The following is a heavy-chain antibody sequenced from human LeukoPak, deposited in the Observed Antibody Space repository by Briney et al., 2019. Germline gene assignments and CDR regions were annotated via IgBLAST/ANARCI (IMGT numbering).Heavy chain of an antibody. V-gene: IGHV4-38-2*01. CDR2: IYHSGST. CDR1: GYSISSGYY. Sequence: SETLSLTCAVSGYSISSGYYWGWIRQPPGKGLEWIGSIYHSGSTYYNPSLKSRVTISADTSKNQFPLKLSSVTAADTAVYYCARLRLTSHFDYWGQGTLVTVSS. CDR3: ARLRLTSHFDY. J-gene: IGHJ4*02. D-gene: IGHD3-9*01.